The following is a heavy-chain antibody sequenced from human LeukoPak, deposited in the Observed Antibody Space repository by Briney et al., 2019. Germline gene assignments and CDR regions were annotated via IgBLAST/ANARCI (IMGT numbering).Heavy chain of an antibody. CDR2: IKPKSGDT. D-gene: IGHD2-15*01. V-gene: IGHV1-2*02. J-gene: IGHJ2*01. CDR3: ARDIGSRDSHWCFDL. Sequence: ASVKVSCKASGGTFSSYAISWVRQAPGQGLEWMGLIKPKSGDTEYSQRLQGRVTVTRDTSINTVYMELSGLTSDDAAVYYCARDIGSRDSHWCFDLWSRGTLVTVSS. CDR1: GGTFSSYA.